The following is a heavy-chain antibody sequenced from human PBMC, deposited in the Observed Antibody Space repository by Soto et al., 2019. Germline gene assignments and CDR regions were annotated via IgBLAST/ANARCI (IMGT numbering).Heavy chain of an antibody. V-gene: IGHV3-23*01. D-gene: IGHD5-12*01. J-gene: IGHJ3*01. CDR3: AKDRLPTITLDAYDH. Sequence: GGSLRLSCAASGSTFSSYAMSWVRQAPGKGLEWVSAISGSGGSTYYADSVKGRFTISRDNSKNTLYLQMNSLRAEDTAVYYCAKDRLPTITLDAYDHWGKGTMVTVS. CDR2: ISGSGGST. CDR1: GSTFSSYA.